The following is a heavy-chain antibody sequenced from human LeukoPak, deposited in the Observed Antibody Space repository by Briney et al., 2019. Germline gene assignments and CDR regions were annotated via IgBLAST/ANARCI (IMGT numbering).Heavy chain of an antibody. CDR1: GFNVTAYW. CDR2: SHPINSDT. D-gene: IGHD3-22*01. Sequence: KTGESLKISCKGSGFNVTAYWIAWVRQMPGKGLEWMGISHPINSDTKYSPSFQGQVTISADKSSSTAYLQWNSLKASDTAMYYCARHQYYYDSSGNYGWFDSWGQGTLVTVSS. J-gene: IGHJ5*01. V-gene: IGHV5-51*01. CDR3: ARHQYYYDSSGNYGWFDS.